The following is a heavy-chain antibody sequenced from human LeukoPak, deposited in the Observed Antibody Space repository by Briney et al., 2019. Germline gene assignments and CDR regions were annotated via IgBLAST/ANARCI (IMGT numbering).Heavy chain of an antibody. V-gene: IGHV3-21*01. J-gene: IGHJ4*02. CDR1: GFTFSNYN. CDR2: ITSDGRYK. D-gene: IGHD3-10*01. CDR3: AREKTPKYYYGSGSFDRYFDY. Sequence: GGSLRLSCAASGFTFSNYNMNWVRQAPGKSLEWVSSITSDGRYKYYVDSVKGRFTLSRDKAKNSLYLQMNSLRPEDAAVYYCAREKTPKYYYGSGSFDRYFDYWGQGTLVTVSS.